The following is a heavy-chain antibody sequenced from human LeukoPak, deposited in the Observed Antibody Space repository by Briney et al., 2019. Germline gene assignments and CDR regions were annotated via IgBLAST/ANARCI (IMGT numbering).Heavy chain of an antibody. V-gene: IGHV1-2*02. CDR2: INPNSGGT. Sequence: ASVKVSCKASGYTFTGYYMHWVRQAPGQGLEWVGWINPNSGGTNYAQKFQGRVTMTRDTSISTAYMELSRLRSDDTAVYYCAIPLGYCSGGSCYDGVNWFDPWGQGTLVTVSS. CDR1: GYTFTGYY. CDR3: AIPLGYCSGGSCYDGVNWFDP. D-gene: IGHD2-15*01. J-gene: IGHJ5*02.